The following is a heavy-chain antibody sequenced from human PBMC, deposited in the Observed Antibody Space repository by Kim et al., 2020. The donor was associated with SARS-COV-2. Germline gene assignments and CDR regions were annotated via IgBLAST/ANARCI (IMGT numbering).Heavy chain of an antibody. J-gene: IGHJ4*02. CDR2: INPAGGTT. Sequence: ASVKVSCKASGYTFTGYYIHWVRQAPGQGLEWLAFINPAGGTTAYAQVLQGRFTVTRDTSTSTVYMELSSLRSEDTAVYYCARGYCTTTSCYMAVDFWGQ. CDR3: ARGYCTTTSCYMAVDF. D-gene: IGHD2-2*01. V-gene: IGHV1-46*01. CDR1: GYTFTGYY.